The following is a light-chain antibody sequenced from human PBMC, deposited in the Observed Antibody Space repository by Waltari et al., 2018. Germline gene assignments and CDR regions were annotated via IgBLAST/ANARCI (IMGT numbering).Light chain of an antibody. V-gene: IGKV2-28*01. CDR3: MQTLQTPPT. CDR2: LGS. Sequence: DIVLTHSPLSLPVTPGAPASLSCRSSQSLLHSNGYNYLDWYLQKPGQSPQLLIYLGSNRASGVPDRFSGSGSGTDFTLKISRVEAEDVGVYYCMQTLQTPPTFGGGTKVEIK. J-gene: IGKJ4*01. CDR1: QSLLHSNGYNY.